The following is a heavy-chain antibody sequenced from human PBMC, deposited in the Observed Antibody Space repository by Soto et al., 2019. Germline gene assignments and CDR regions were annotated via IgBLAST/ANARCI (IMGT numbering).Heavy chain of an antibody. V-gene: IGHV3-74*01. CDR3: ARGGAYIYGPQYD. Sequence: EVQLVESGGGLVQPGGSLRLSCATSGFSFSGYWIHWVRQAPGKGLVWVSHINGDGSSTNYADSVKGRFTISRDYAKDTLYLQMNSLRVEDTAVYYCARGGAYIYGPQYDWGQGTLVTVSS. D-gene: IGHD5-18*01. J-gene: IGHJ4*02. CDR1: GFSFSGYW. CDR2: INGDGSST.